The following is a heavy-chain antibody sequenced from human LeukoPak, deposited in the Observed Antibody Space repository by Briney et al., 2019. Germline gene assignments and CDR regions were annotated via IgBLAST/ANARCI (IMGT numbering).Heavy chain of an antibody. V-gene: IGHV3-74*01. D-gene: IGHD1-26*01. CDR1: GFTFSSYW. J-gene: IGHJ4*02. CDR2: INSDGSNT. CDR3: ARERRGSYAFDY. Sequence: GGSLRLSCAASGFTFSSYWMHWVRQAPGKGLVWVSRINSDGSNTSYADSVKGRFTISRDNAKNTLYLQMNSLRAEDTAVYYCARERRGSYAFDYWGQGTLVTVSS.